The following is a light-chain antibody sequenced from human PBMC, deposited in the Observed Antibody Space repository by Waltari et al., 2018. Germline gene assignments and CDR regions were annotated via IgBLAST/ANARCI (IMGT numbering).Light chain of an antibody. Sequence: QSALTQPASVSGSPGQSITISCTGTSRDVGNYDWVSWYQQHPGKAPTVVIFDVSYRPSGGSNRFSGSKSGNTSSLTISGLQAEDEADYYCTSYTSSHSLVFGTGTKVTVL. J-gene: IGLJ1*01. V-gene: IGLV2-14*03. CDR2: DVS. CDR1: SRDVGNYDW. CDR3: TSYTSSHSLV.